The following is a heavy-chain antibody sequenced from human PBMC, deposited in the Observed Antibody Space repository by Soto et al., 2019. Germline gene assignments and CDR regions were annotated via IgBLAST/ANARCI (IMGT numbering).Heavy chain of an antibody. CDR1: GYTFTSYG. Sequence: QVQLVQSGAEVKKPGASVKVSCKASGYTFTSYGISWVRQAPGQGLEWMGWISAYNGNTNYAQKLQGRVTMTTDTTARTAYMELRSLRSDGTAVYYCARVIAAALYYFDYWGQGTLVTVSS. V-gene: IGHV1-18*04. D-gene: IGHD6-13*01. CDR3: ARVIAAALYYFDY. J-gene: IGHJ4*02. CDR2: ISAYNGNT.